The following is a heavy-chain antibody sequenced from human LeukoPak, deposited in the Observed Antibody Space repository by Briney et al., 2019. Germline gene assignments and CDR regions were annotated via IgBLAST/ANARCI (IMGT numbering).Heavy chain of an antibody. Sequence: GGSLRLSCAASGFTFSSYAMSWVRQAPGKGLEWVSAIRGSGGSTYYADSVKGRFTISRDNSKNTLYLQMNSLRAEDTAVYYCANSGYSYGRTFDYWGQGTLVTVSS. CDR1: GFTFSSYA. V-gene: IGHV3-23*01. CDR2: IRGSGGST. J-gene: IGHJ4*02. CDR3: ANSGYSYGRTFDY. D-gene: IGHD5-18*01.